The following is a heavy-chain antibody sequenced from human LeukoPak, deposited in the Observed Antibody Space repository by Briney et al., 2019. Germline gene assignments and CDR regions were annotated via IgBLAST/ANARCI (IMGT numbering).Heavy chain of an antibody. CDR1: GFTFSSYG. V-gene: IGHV3-30*18. D-gene: IGHD2-2*01. CDR2: ISYDGSNK. Sequence: SGGSLRLSCAASGFTFSSYGMHWVRQAPGKWLEWVAVISYDGSNKYYADSVKGRFTTSRDNSKNTLYLQMNSLRAEDTAVYYCAKGYQLLLAYWGQGTLVTVSS. J-gene: IGHJ4*02. CDR3: AKGYQLLLAY.